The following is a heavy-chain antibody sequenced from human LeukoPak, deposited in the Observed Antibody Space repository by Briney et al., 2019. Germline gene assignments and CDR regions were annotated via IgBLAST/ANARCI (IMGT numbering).Heavy chain of an antibody. J-gene: IGHJ4*02. CDR1: GGTFSSYA. CDR3: ARERITIFGVVTLDY. D-gene: IGHD3-3*01. CDR2: IIPIFGTA. Sequence: GSSAKVSCKASGGTFSSYAISWVRQAPGQGLEWMGGIIPIFGTANYAQKFQGRVTITADESTSTAYMELSSLRSEDTAVYYCARERITIFGVVTLDYWGQGTLVTVSS. V-gene: IGHV1-69*01.